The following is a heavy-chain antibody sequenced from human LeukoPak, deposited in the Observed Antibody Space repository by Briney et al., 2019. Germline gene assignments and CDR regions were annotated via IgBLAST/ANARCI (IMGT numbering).Heavy chain of an antibody. J-gene: IGHJ4*02. CDR3: ARDKGSSWYFGTHDY. CDR2: ISSSGSTI. CDR1: GFTFSSCE. D-gene: IGHD6-13*01. V-gene: IGHV3-48*03. Sequence: GGSLRLSCAASGFTFSSCEMNWVRQAPGKGLEWVSYISSSGSTIYYADSVKGRFTISRDNAKNSLYLQMNSLRAEDTAVYYCARDKGSSWYFGTHDYWGQGTLVTVSS.